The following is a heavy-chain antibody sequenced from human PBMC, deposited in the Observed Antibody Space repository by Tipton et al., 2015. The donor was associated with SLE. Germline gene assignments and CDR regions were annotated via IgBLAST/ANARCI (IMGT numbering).Heavy chain of an antibody. Sequence: LRLSCTVSXGXFSXYXXSXXXQPXGKXXGWIXYFYYSDTTTYNPSLKSRVTISVDTSKNQFSLNLNSVTSADTAVYFCARHRWNYGSDYNAFDIWGQGTMVTVSS. V-gene: IGHV4-59*08. D-gene: IGHD3-10*01. CDR1: XGXFSXYX. CDR3: ARHRWNYGSDYNAFDI. CDR2: FYYSDTT. J-gene: IGHJ3*02.